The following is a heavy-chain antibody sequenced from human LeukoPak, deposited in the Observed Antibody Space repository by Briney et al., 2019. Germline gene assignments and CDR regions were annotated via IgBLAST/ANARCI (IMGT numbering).Heavy chain of an antibody. Sequence: SVKVSCKASGGTFSSYAISWVRQAPGQGLEWMGGIIPIFGTANYAQKFQGRVTITTDESTSTAYMELSSLRSEDTAVYYCARGQYSSSWYGAYYYYYYMDVWGKGTTVTVSS. V-gene: IGHV1-69*05. D-gene: IGHD6-13*01. CDR3: ARGQYSSSWYGAYYYYYYMDV. J-gene: IGHJ6*03. CDR1: GGTFSSYA. CDR2: IIPIFGTA.